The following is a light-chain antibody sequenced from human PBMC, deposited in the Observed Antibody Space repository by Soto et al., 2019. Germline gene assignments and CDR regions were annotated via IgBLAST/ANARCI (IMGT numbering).Light chain of an antibody. CDR3: QQYGSSRLT. J-gene: IGKJ4*01. CDR1: QSVSSSY. CDR2: GAS. Sequence: EIVLTQSPATLSLSPGERATLSCGASQSVSSSYLAWYQQKPGQAPRLLIYGASSRATGIPDRFSGSGSGTDFTLTISRLEPEDFAVYYCQQYGSSRLTFGGGTKVDIK. V-gene: IGKV3-20*01.